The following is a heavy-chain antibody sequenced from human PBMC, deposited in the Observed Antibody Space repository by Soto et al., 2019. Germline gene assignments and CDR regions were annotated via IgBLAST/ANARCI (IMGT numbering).Heavy chain of an antibody. CDR3: ARDPKTSGGQHWAFNYFDS. CDR1: GFSFSISP. D-gene: IGHD7-27*01. J-gene: IGHJ4*02. V-gene: IGHV3-30-3*01. Sequence: QVQLVESGGGVVQPGRSLRLSCAASGFSFSISPMHWVRQAPGKGPEWVARISYDGTNKFYADSVKGRFTISRDNSKSTLYLQVDSLIPEDAAVYYCARDPKTSGGQHWAFNYFDSWGQGTLVTVSS. CDR2: ISYDGTNK.